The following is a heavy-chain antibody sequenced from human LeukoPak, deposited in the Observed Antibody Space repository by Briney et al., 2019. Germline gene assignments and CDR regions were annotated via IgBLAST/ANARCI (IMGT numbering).Heavy chain of an antibody. CDR2: INPNSGAT. V-gene: IGHV1-2*02. CDR1: GYTFIDYY. D-gene: IGHD2-21*02. Sequence: ASVKVSCKASGYTFIDYYIHWVRQAPGQGPESMGWINPNSGATNYAQKFQGRVTLTRDTSSATVYMELSSLRFGDTAVYYCASLRCGGDCYLGFDGFDMWGQGTVVIAPS. CDR3: ASLRCGGDCYLGFDGFDM. J-gene: IGHJ3*02.